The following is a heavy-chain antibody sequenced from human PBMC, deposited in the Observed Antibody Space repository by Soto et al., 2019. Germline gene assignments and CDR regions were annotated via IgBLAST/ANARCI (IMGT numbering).Heavy chain of an antibody. CDR3: AHSIAEAGTRWFDP. J-gene: IGHJ5*02. Sequence: QITLKESGPTLVKPTQTLTLTCTFSGFSLSTSGVGVGWIRQPPGKALEWLALIYWNDDKRYSPSLKSRITVTKDTYKNQVVLTMTNMDPVDTATYYCAHSIAEAGTRWFDPWGQGTLVTVSS. V-gene: IGHV2-5*01. CDR1: GFSLSTSGVG. CDR2: IYWNDDK. D-gene: IGHD6-13*01.